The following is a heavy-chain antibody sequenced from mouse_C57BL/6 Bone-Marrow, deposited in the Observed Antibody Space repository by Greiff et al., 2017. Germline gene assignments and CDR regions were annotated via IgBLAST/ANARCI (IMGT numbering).Heavy chain of an antibody. CDR2: IRSKSNNYAT. J-gene: IGHJ1*03. CDR3: VRHDYYGRYFDV. CDR1: GFSFNTYA. V-gene: IGHV10-1*01. D-gene: IGHD1-2*01. Sequence: EVQLMESGGGLVQPKGSLKLSCAASGFSFNTYAMNWVRQAPGKGLEWVARIRSKSNNYATYYADSVKDRFTISRDDSESMLYLQMNNLKTEDTAMYYCVRHDYYGRYFDVWGTGTTVTVSS.